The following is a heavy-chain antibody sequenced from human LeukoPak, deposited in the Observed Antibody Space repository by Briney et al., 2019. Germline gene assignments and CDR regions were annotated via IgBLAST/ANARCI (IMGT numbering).Heavy chain of an antibody. J-gene: IGHJ4*02. V-gene: IGHV5-51*01. D-gene: IGHD3-22*01. CDR2: FFLGDSDT. CDR3: ARLGYYSDSSGYLGNEYYFDY. CDR1: GYSFTSYW. Sequence: GESLKISCKGSGYSFTSYWIGWVGQWPGKARDWLGFFFLGDSDTRYSPSFQGQVTISADKSISTAYLQWSSLKASDTAMYYCARLGYYSDSSGYLGNEYYFDYWGQGTLVTVSS.